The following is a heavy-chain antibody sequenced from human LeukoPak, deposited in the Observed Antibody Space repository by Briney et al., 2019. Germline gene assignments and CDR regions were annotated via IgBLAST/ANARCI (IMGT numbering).Heavy chain of an antibody. CDR3: ARSGGVGSGYYADNFDY. V-gene: IGHV1-8*03. CDR2: MNPNSGNT. J-gene: IGHJ4*02. D-gene: IGHD3-22*01. Sequence: ASVKVSCKASGYTFTSYDIIWVRQATGQGLEWMGWMNPNSGNTGYAQKFQGRVTITRNTSISTAYMELSSLRSEDTAVYYCARSGGVGSGYYADNFDYWGQGTLVTVSS. CDR1: GYTFTSYD.